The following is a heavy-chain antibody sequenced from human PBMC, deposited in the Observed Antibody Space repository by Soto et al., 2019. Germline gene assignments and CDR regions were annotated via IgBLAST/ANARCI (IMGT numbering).Heavy chain of an antibody. J-gene: IGHJ3*02. Sequence: GGSLRLSCAASGFTFSDHYMDWVRQAPGKGLEWVGRTRNKANSYTTEYAASVKGRFTISRDDSKNSLYLQMNSLKTDDTAVYYCARARGSYGAFDIWGQGTMVTVSS. CDR2: TRNKANSYTT. V-gene: IGHV3-72*01. D-gene: IGHD1-26*01. CDR1: GFTFSDHY. CDR3: ARARGSYGAFDI.